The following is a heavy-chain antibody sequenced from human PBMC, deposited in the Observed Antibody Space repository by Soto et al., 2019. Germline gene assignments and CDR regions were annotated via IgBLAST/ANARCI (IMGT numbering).Heavy chain of an antibody. CDR3: ARDPCRQGGSCYSPPAGY. V-gene: IGHV3-21*01. Sequence: GGSLRLSCAASGFTFSSYSMNWVRQAPGKGLEWVSSISSSSSYIYYADSVKGRFTISRDNAKNSPYLQMNSLRAEDTAVYYCARDPCRQGGSCYSPPAGYWGQGTLVTVSS. CDR1: GFTFSSYS. J-gene: IGHJ4*02. D-gene: IGHD2-15*01. CDR2: ISSSSSYI.